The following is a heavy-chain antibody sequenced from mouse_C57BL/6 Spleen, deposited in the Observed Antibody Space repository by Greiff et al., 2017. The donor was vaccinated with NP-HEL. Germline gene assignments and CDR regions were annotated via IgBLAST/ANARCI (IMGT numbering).Heavy chain of an antibody. J-gene: IGHJ4*01. CDR2: IYPGDGDT. CDR3: ARGGLRDYAMDY. V-gene: IGHV1-82*01. CDR1: GYAFSSSW. D-gene: IGHD2-2*01. Sequence: VKLVESGPELVKPGASVKISCKASGYAFSSSWMNWVKQRPGKGLEWIGRIYPGDGDTNYNGKFKGKATLTADKSSSTAYMQLSSLTSEDSAVYFCARGGLRDYAMDYWGQGTSVTVSS.